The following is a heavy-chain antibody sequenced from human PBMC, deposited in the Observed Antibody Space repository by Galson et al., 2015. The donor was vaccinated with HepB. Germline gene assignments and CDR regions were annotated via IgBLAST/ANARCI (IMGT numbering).Heavy chain of an antibody. V-gene: IGHV3-21*01. D-gene: IGHD3-3*01. CDR1: GFTFSSYS. Sequence: SLRLSCAASGFTFSSYSMNWVRQAPGKGLEWDSSISSSSSYIYYADSVKGRFTISRDNAKNSLYLQMNSLRVEDTTVYYCVRARREVLRFFDSDHWGQGTLVTVSS. J-gene: IGHJ4*02. CDR3: VRARREVLRFFDSDH. CDR2: ISSSSSYI.